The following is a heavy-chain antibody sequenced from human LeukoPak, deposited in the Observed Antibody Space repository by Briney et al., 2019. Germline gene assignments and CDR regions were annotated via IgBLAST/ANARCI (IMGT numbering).Heavy chain of an antibody. Sequence: ASVKVSCKASGYTFTSYGISWVRQAPGQGLEWMGWISADNGNTNYAQKLQGRVTMTTDTSTSTAYMELRSLRSDDTAVYYCARVLWAAGHYYYYYMDVWGKGTTVTVSS. D-gene: IGHD6-13*01. CDR2: ISADNGNT. J-gene: IGHJ6*03. V-gene: IGHV1-18*01. CDR1: GYTFTSYG. CDR3: ARVLWAAGHYYYYYMDV.